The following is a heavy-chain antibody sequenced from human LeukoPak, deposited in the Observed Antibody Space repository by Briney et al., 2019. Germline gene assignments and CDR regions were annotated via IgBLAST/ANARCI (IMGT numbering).Heavy chain of an antibody. J-gene: IGHJ4*02. V-gene: IGHV4-59*01. CDR3: ARGFGSPDY. CDR2: IYYSGST. D-gene: IGHD3-16*01. Sequence: SETLSLTCTVSGVSISSCYWSWLRQPPGKGLEWIGHIYYSGSTTYNPSLKSRVTISVDTSKNQFSLNLSSVTAADTAVYYCARGFGSPDYWGQGTLVTVSS. CDR1: GVSISSCY.